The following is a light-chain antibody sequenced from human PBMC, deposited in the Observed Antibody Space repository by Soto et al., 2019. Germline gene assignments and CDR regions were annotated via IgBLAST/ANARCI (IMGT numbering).Light chain of an antibody. CDR3: QQLNSFPQT. J-gene: IGKJ5*01. V-gene: IGKV1-9*01. CDR1: QGISKS. Sequence: DIQLTQSPSFLSASVGDRVTITCRASQGISKSLTWYQQKPGKAPKFLIYAASTLQSGVPSRFSGSGSGTEFTPTISSLQPEDFATYYCQQLNSFPQTFGQGTRLEIK. CDR2: AAS.